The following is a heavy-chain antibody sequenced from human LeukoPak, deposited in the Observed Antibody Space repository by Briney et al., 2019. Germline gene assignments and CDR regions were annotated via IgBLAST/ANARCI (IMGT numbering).Heavy chain of an antibody. CDR2: ISGSGGST. Sequence: PGVSLRLSCEASGFTFNNYAMSWVRQAPGKGLEWVSTISGSGGSTYHADSVKGRFTISRDNSKNTLYLQMSSLRAEDTAVYYCAKGGYSGHDPLHAFDYGGQGTLVTVSS. J-gene: IGHJ4*02. D-gene: IGHD5-12*01. CDR3: AKGGYSGHDPLHAFDY. CDR1: GFTFNNYA. V-gene: IGHV3-23*01.